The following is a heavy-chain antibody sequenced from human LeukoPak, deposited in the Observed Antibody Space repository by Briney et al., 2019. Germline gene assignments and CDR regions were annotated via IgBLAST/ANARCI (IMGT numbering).Heavy chain of an antibody. Sequence: ASVKVSCKASGYTFTSYYLHWVRQAPGQGLEWMGIINPSGGGTNYAQKFQGRVTMTRDTSTSTVSMELSSLRSEDTAVYYCARIHDSGYDIWGQGTLVTVSS. CDR1: GYTFTSYY. J-gene: IGHJ4*02. V-gene: IGHV1-46*01. CDR2: INPSGGGT. CDR3: ARIHDSGYDI. D-gene: IGHD5-12*01.